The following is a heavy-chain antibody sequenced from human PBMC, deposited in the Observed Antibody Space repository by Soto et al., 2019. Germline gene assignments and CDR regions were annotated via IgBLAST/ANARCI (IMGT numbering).Heavy chain of an antibody. CDR3: ARFTGFGTVGVRAEYYFDY. Sequence: SETLSLTCAVYGGSFSGYYWSWIRQPPGKGLEWIGEINHSGSTNYNPSLKSRVTISVDTSKNQFSLKLSSVTAADTAVYYCARFTGFGTVGVRAEYYFDYWGQGTRVTVSS. J-gene: IGHJ4*02. CDR1: GGSFSGYY. CDR2: INHSGST. D-gene: IGHD1-26*01. V-gene: IGHV4-34*01.